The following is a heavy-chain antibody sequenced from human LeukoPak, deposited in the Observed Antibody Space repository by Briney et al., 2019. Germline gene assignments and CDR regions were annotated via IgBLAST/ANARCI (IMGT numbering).Heavy chain of an antibody. J-gene: IGHJ3*02. CDR1: GFTFSNYG. Sequence: HPGRSLRLSCAASGFTFSNYGMHWVRQVPGRGLEWVAAIWFDGIRKYYADSVKGRLTISRDNSKNTLYLQMNSLRAEDTAVYYCARDLEDSSPFGAFDMWGQGTMVTVSS. CDR2: IWFDGIRK. V-gene: IGHV3-33*08. D-gene: IGHD3-22*01. CDR3: ARDLEDSSPFGAFDM.